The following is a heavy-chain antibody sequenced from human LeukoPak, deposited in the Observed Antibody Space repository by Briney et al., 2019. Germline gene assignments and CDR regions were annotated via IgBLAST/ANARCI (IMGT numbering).Heavy chain of an antibody. CDR1: GFTLRSYA. V-gene: IGHV3-23*01. CDR3: AKARYSSSGSYCDY. D-gene: IGHD2-15*01. Sequence: GGSLRLSCSASGFTLRSYAMGWVRQAPGKGLEWVSAISDTGDKTYYADSVKGRFTISRDNSKNTLYLQMNSLRAEDTAVYYCAKARYSSSGSYCDYWGQGTLVTVSS. J-gene: IGHJ4*02. CDR2: ISDTGDKT.